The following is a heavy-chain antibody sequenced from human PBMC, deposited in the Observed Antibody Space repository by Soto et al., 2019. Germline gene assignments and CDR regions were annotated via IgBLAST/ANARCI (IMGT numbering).Heavy chain of an antibody. D-gene: IGHD4-17*01. CDR2: IKNKANSYTT. Sequence: GGSLRLSCAASGFTFSDHYMGWVRQAPGKGLEWVGRIKNKANSYTTEYAASVKGRFTISRADSKNSLYLQMDSLTTEDTAVYYCARRAVSRALDIWGQGTVVTVSS. CDR1: GFTFSDHY. V-gene: IGHV3-72*01. CDR3: ARRAVSRALDI. J-gene: IGHJ3*02.